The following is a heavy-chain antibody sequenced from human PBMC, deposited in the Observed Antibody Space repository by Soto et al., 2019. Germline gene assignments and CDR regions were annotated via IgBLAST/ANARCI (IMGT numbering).Heavy chain of an antibody. Sequence: SVKVSCKASGGTFSSYAISWVRQAPGQGLEWMGGIIPIFGTANYAQKFQGRVTITADESTSTAYMELSSLRSEDTAVYYCARIVVPAAIGPAYYYYYGMDVWGQGTTVTVSS. CDR2: IIPIFGTA. J-gene: IGHJ6*02. CDR3: ARIVVPAAIGPAYYYYYGMDV. V-gene: IGHV1-69*13. CDR1: GGTFSSYA. D-gene: IGHD2-2*02.